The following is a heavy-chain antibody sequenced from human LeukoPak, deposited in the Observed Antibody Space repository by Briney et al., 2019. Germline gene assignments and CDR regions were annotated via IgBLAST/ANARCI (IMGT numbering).Heavy chain of an antibody. CDR1: GFTFDDYA. J-gene: IGHJ4*02. CDR2: ISWNSGSI. CDR3: AKIHSSGFFDY. D-gene: IGHD6-19*01. Sequence: PGGSLRLSCAASGFTFDDYAMHWVRQAPGKGLEWVSGISWNSGSIGYADSVKGRFTISRHNAKNSLYLQMNSLRAEDTALYYCAKIHSSGFFDYWGQGTLVTVSS. V-gene: IGHV3-9*01.